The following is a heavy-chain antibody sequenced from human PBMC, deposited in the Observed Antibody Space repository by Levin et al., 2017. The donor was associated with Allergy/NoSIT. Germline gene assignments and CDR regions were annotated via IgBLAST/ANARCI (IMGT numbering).Heavy chain of an antibody. CDR2: INHSGFT. CDR1: GDSISRGTYS. J-gene: IGHJ5*01. Sequence: SEILSLTCAVSGDSISRGTYSWSWIRQPPGKGLEWIGYINHSGFTYFNPSLKSRVTISLDRPNNQFSLQLKSVTAADTAVYFCARGPPLASWGQGILVTVSS. V-gene: IGHV4-30-2*01. CDR3: ARGPPLAS.